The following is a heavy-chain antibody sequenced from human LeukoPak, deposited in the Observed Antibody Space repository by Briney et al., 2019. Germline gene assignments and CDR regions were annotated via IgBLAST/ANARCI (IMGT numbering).Heavy chain of an antibody. CDR2: INPNSGGT. CDR3: AREPYSYGCPFDY. D-gene: IGHD5-18*01. V-gene: IGHV1-2*02. CDR1: GYTFTCYY. J-gene: IGHJ4*02. Sequence: GASVKVSCKASGYTFTCYYMHWVRQAPGQGLEWMGWINPNSGGTNYAQKFQGRVTMTRDTSISTSYMELSRLRSDDTAVYYCAREPYSYGCPFDYWGQGTLVTVSS.